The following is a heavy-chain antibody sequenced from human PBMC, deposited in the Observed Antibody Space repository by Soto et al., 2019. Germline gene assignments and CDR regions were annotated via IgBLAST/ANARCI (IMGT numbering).Heavy chain of an antibody. CDR1: GFTFSIYW. D-gene: IGHD2-15*01. J-gene: IGHJ3*02. V-gene: IGHV3-7*01. Sequence: GGSLRLSCAASGFTFSIYWMSWFRQAPGKGLEWVANIKQDGSEKYYVDSVKGRFTISRDNAKNSLYLQMNSLRAEDTAVYYCATDIVVVVAASLAFDIWGQGTLVTVSS. CDR2: IKQDGSEK. CDR3: ATDIVVVVAASLAFDI.